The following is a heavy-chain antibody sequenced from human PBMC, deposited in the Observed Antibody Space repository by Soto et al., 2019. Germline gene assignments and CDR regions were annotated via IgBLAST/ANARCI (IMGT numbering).Heavy chain of an antibody. CDR3: ARRDQWELLLWGDPFDY. Sequence: ASVKVSCKASGYTFTSYDINWVRQATGQGLEWMGWMNTNSGNTGYAQKFQGRVTMTRNTSISTAYMELSSLRSEDTAVYYCARRDQWELLLWGDPFDYWGQGTLVTVSS. V-gene: IGHV1-8*01. D-gene: IGHD1-26*01. J-gene: IGHJ4*02. CDR1: GYTFTSYD. CDR2: MNTNSGNT.